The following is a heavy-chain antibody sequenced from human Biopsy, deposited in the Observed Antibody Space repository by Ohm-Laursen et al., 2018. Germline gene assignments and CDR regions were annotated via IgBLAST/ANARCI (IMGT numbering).Heavy chain of an antibody. CDR1: GVSISSYF. Sequence: SQTLSLTCPVSGVSISSYFWSWIRQRPGKGLEWIGYIFNSANTYYNPSLKNLITISGDTSKNQFSLKLNSVTAADTAVYYCARGDYFDSNGYFWFDPWGQGTLVTVSS. J-gene: IGHJ5*02. V-gene: IGHV4-31*01. CDR2: IFNSANT. D-gene: IGHD3-22*01. CDR3: ARGDYFDSNGYFWFDP.